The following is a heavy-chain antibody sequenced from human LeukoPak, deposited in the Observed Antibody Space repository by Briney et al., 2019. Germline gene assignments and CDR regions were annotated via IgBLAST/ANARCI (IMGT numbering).Heavy chain of an antibody. D-gene: IGHD3-22*01. CDR3: ARRRYYDSTGYLD. J-gene: IGHJ1*01. CDR2: IYYSGRA. Sequence: SETLSLTCSVSGGSISSSSYYWGWIRQPPGKGLEWIGEIYYSGRAYYNSSLKSRLTISVDTSWNQFSLTLSSVTVADTGVYYCARRRYYDSTGYLDWGQGTLVSVST. V-gene: IGHV4-39*01. CDR1: GGSISSSSYY.